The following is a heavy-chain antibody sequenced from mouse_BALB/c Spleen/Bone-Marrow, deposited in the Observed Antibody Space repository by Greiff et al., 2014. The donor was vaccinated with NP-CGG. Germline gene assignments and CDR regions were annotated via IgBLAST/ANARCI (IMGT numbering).Heavy chain of an antibody. CDR3: ARFPMDY. J-gene: IGHJ4*01. V-gene: IGHV7-3*02. CDR1: GFTFTDYY. Sequence: EEQLVESGGGLVQPGGSLRLSCTTSGFTFTDYYMSWVRQPPGKALEWLAFIRSKAYGYTTEYSASVRGRFTISRDNSQSILYLQMNTLRAEDSATYYCARFPMDYWGQGTSVTVSS. CDR2: IRSKAYGYTT.